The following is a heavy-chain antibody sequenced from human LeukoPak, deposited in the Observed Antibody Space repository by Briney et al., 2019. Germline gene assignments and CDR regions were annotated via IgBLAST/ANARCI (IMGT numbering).Heavy chain of an antibody. CDR1: GFTFSSYS. Sequence: PGGSLRLSCAASGFTFSSYSMNWVRQAPGKGLEWVANIKQDGSEKYYADSVKGRFTISRDNAKNSLYLQMNSLRAEDTAVYYCARNSKSIAAAGWFDPWGQGTLVTVSS. J-gene: IGHJ5*02. D-gene: IGHD6-13*01. CDR2: IKQDGSEK. V-gene: IGHV3-7*01. CDR3: ARNSKSIAAAGWFDP.